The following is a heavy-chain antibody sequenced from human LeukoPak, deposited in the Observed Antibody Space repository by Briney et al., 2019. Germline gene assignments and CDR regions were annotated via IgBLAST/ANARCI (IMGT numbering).Heavy chain of an antibody. D-gene: IGHD3-10*01. CDR2: INHSGST. CDR3: ASGDRYYGSGTYDY. J-gene: IGHJ4*02. V-gene: IGHV4-34*01. Sequence: ASETLSLTCAVYGGSFSGYYWSWIRQPPGKGLEWIGEINHSGSTNYNPSLKSRVTISVDTSKNQFSLKLSSVTAADTAVYYCASGDRYYGSGTYDYWGQGTLVTVSS. CDR1: GGSFSGYY.